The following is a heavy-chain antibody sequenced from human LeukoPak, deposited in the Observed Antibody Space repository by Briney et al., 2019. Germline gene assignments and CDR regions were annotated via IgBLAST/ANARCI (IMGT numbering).Heavy chain of an antibody. CDR2: IRYDGSNK. D-gene: IGHD2-2*01. CDR3: AKVSVSYCSSTSCYLSY. Sequence: GGSLRLSCAASGFTFSSYGMHWVRQAPGKGLEWVAFIRYDGSNKYYADSVKGRFTISRDNSKNTLYLQMNSLRAEDTAVYYCAKVSVSYCSSTSCYLSYWGQGTLVTVFS. CDR1: GFTFSSYG. J-gene: IGHJ4*02. V-gene: IGHV3-30*02.